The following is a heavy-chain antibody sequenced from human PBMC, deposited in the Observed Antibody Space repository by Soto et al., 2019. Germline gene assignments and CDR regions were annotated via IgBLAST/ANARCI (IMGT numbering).Heavy chain of an antibody. CDR1: GFTFSSYS. CDR2: ISSSSSTI. J-gene: IGHJ6*03. D-gene: IGHD6-6*01. Sequence: PGGSVRLSCAASGFTFSSYSMNWVRQAPGKGLEWVSYISSSSSTIYYADSVKGRFTISRDNAKNSLYLQMNSLRAEDTAVYYCARGFAARRYYYYYYVDVWGKGTTVTVSS. V-gene: IGHV3-48*01. CDR3: ARGFAARRYYYYYYVDV.